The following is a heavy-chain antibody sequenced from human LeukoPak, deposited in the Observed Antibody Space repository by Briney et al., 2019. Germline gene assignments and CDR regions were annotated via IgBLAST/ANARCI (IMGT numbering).Heavy chain of an antibody. CDR1: GYTFTSYD. D-gene: IGHD4-17*01. Sequence: ASVKVSCKASGYTFTSYDINWVRQATGQGLEWMGWMNPNSGNTGYAQKFQGRVTMTRNTSISTAYMELSSLRSEDTAVYYCVRGPDYDTGDYYYYYYMDVWGKGTTVTVSS. CDR2: MNPNSGNT. CDR3: VRGPDYDTGDYYYYYYMDV. V-gene: IGHV1-8*01. J-gene: IGHJ6*03.